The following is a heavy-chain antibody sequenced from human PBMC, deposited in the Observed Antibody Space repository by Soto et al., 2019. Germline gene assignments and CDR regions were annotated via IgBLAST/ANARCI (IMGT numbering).Heavy chain of an antibody. J-gene: IGHJ6*02. V-gene: IGHV5-10-1*01. CDR2: IDPSDSYT. Sequence: GESLKISCKGSGYSFTSYWISWVRQMPGKGLEWMGRIDPSDSYTNYSPSFQGHVTISADKSISTAYLQWSSLKASDTAMYYCARQQYSSGTYYYGMDVWGQGTTVTVSS. CDR3: ARQQYSSGTYYYGMDV. D-gene: IGHD6-19*01. CDR1: GYSFTSYW.